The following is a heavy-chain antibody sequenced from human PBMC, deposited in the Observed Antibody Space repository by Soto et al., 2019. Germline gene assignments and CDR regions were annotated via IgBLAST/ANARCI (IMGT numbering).Heavy chain of an antibody. CDR3: AKDRQWRVHYSGLDV. CDR2: ISYDGSNK. Sequence: QVQLVESGGGVVQPGRSLRLSCAASGFTFSNYGMHWVRQAPGKGLEWVAVISYDGSNKYYADSVKGRFTISRDNSKNTLYVQMNSLRAEDMAVYYCAKDRQWRVHYSGLDVWGQGTTVTVSS. CDR1: GFTFSNYG. V-gene: IGHV3-30*18. D-gene: IGHD6-19*01. J-gene: IGHJ6*02.